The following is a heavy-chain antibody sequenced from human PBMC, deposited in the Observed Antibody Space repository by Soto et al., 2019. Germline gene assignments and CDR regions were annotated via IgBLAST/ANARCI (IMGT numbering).Heavy chain of an antibody. CDR3: ARWTVTRLGYYYGMDV. D-gene: IGHD3-16*01. CDR1: GFTFSSFA. J-gene: IGHJ6*02. Sequence: GGSLRLSCAASGFTFSSFAMSWVRQAPGKGLEWVSAVSGSGGSRSYADSVKGRFTISRDNSKNTLYLQMNSMRAEDTAVYYCARWTVTRLGYYYGMDVWGQGTTVTVSS. CDR2: VSGSGGSR. V-gene: IGHV3-23*01.